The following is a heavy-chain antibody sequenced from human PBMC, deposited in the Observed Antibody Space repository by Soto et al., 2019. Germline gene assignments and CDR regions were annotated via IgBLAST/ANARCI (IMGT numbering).Heavy chain of an antibody. D-gene: IGHD3-9*01. CDR1: GGSISSGGYY. CDR3: ARARHYDILTGYYRPSYYYYMDV. CDR2: IYYSGST. Sequence: SETLSLTCTVSGGSISSGGYYWSWIRQHPGKGLEWIGYIYYSGSTYYNPSLKSRVTISVDTSKNQFSLKLSSVTAADTAVYYCARARHYDILTGYYRPSYYYYMDVWGKGTTVTVSS. V-gene: IGHV4-31*03. J-gene: IGHJ6*03.